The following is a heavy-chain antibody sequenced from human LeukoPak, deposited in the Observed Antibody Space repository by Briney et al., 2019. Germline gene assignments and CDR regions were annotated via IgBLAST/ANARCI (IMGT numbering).Heavy chain of an antibody. D-gene: IGHD4-17*01. CDR1: GYTFTGYY. CDR2: INPNSGGT. J-gene: IGHJ6*03. Sequence: ASVKASCKASGYTFTGYYMHWVRQAPGQGLEWMGRINPNSGGTNYAQKFQGRVTMTRDTSISTAYMELSRLRSDDTAVYYCARDPSTVTKGTIYYYYYMDVWGKGTTVTVSS. CDR3: ARDPSTVTKGTIYYYYYMDV. V-gene: IGHV1-2*06.